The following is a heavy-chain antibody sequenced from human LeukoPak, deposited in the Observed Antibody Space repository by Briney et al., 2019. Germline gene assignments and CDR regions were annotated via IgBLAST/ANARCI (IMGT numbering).Heavy chain of an antibody. CDR3: ARVWVLSSGWYSFDY. J-gene: IGHJ4*02. D-gene: IGHD6-19*01. CDR2: IYYSGST. CDR1: GGPISSGDYY. V-gene: IGHV4-30-4*01. Sequence: SETLSLTCTVSGGPISSGDYYWSWIRQPPGKGLEWIGYIYYSGSTYYNPSLKSRVTISVDTSKNQFSLKLSSVTAADTAVYYCARVWVLSSGWYSFDYWGQGTLVTVSS.